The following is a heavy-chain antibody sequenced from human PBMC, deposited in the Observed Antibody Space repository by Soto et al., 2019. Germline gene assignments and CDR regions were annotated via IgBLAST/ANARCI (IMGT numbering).Heavy chain of an antibody. Sequence: GGSLRLSCAASGFTFSNAWMSWVHQAPGKGLEWVGRIKSKTDGGTTDYAAPVKGRFTISRDDSKNTLYLQMNSLKTEDTAVYYCTTPREQQLVRDFDIWGQGTMVTVSS. V-gene: IGHV3-15*01. CDR3: TTPREQQLVRDFDI. CDR2: IKSKTDGGTT. J-gene: IGHJ3*02. D-gene: IGHD6-13*01. CDR1: GFTFSNAW.